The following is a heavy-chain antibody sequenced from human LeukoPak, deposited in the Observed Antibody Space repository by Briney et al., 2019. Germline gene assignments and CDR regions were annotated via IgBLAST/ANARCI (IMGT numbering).Heavy chain of an antibody. CDR2: ISYDGSNK. CDR3: ATDRSGSYAFDY. CDR1: GFTFSSYA. V-gene: IGHV3-30-3*01. Sequence: PGGSLRLSCAASGFTFSSYAMHWVRQAPGKGLEWVAVISYDGSNKYYADSVKGRFTISRDNSKNTLYLQMNSLRAEDTAVYYCATDRSGSYAFDYWGQGTLVTVSS. D-gene: IGHD1-26*01. J-gene: IGHJ4*02.